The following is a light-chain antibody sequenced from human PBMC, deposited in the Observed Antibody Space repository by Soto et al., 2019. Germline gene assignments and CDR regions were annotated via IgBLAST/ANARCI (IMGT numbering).Light chain of an antibody. CDR2: DAS. CDR3: QQYYSYPRT. J-gene: IGKJ1*01. CDR1: QSISSW. V-gene: IGKV1-5*01. Sequence: DIQMTQSPSTLSASVGDRVTITCRASQSISSWLAWYQQKPGKAPKLLIYDASSLLSGVPSRFSGSGSGTAFTLTISSLQPDDFATYYCQQYYSYPRTFGQGTKVDIK.